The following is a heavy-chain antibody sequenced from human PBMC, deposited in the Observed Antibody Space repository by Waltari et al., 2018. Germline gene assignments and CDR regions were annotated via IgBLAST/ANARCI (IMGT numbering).Heavy chain of an antibody. CDR2: ISSSSSYI. Sequence: EVQLVESGGGLVKPGGSLRLSCAASGFTFSSYSMNWVRQAPGKGLEWVSSISSSSSYIYYADLVKGRFTISRDNGRNSLYMEMNSLRAEDTAVYYCARDSSSWSFDYWGQGTLVTVSS. D-gene: IGHD6-13*01. CDR3: ARDSSSWSFDY. V-gene: IGHV3-21*01. J-gene: IGHJ4*02. CDR1: GFTFSSYS.